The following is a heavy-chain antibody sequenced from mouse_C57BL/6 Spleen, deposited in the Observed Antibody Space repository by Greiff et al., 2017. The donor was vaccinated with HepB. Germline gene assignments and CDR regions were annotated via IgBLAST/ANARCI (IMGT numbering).Heavy chain of an antibody. CDR2: IYPGDGDT. CDR1: GYAFSSSW. CDR3: ARSDYYYGSRNYAMDY. D-gene: IGHD1-1*01. Sequence: VQLQQSGPELVKPGASVKISCKASGYAFSSSWMNWVKQRPGKGLEWIGRIYPGDGDTKYNGKFKGKATLTADKSSSTAYMQRSSLTSEDSAVYCWARSDYYYGSRNYAMDYWGQGASVTVSS. V-gene: IGHV1-82*01. J-gene: IGHJ4*01.